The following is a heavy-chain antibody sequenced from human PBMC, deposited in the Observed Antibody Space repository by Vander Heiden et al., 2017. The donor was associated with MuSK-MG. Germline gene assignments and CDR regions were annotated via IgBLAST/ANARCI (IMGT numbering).Heavy chain of an antibody. D-gene: IGHD3-3*01. CDR1: GGSFSGYY. CDR3: ARRRYDVGSGYYEGNFDY. J-gene: IGHJ4*02. V-gene: IGHV4-34*01. CDR2: INHSGST. Sequence: QVQLQQWGAGLLKPSETLSLTCAVYGGSFSGYYWSWIRQPPGKGLEWIGEINHSGSTNYKTSLKRRVTISVDTSKNQFSRKLSSVTAAETAVYYCARRRYDVGSGYYEGNFDYWGQGTMVTVYS.